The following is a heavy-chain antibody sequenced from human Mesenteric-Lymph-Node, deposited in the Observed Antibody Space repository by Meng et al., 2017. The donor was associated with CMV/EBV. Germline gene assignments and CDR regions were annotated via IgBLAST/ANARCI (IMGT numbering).Heavy chain of an antibody. CDR2: IKQDESEK. CDR1: GFTFSSSW. CDR3: ARLPQTITRDYWGYQFDY. V-gene: IGHV3-7*01. Sequence: GGSLRLSCAASGFTFSSSWMHWVCQAPEKGLEWVANIKQDESEKYYVDSVKGRLTISRDNAKNSLYLQLNTLRAEDTAVYYCARLPQTITRDYWGYQFDYWGQGTLVTVSS. D-gene: IGHD7-27*01. J-gene: IGHJ4*02.